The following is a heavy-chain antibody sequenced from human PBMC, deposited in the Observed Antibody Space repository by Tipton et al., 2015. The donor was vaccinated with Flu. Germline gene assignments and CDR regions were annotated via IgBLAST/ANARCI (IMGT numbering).Heavy chain of an antibody. CDR2: TYYSGST. D-gene: IGHD6-19*01. J-gene: IGHJ4*02. V-gene: IGHV4-39*01. CDR3: ARRVGVSQYSSGWYGSFDY. CDR1: GGSISSSSYY. Sequence: TLSLTCTVSGGSISSSSYYWGWIRQPPGKGLEWIGSTYYSGSTYYNPSLKSRVTISVDTSKNQFSLKLSSVTAADTAVYYCARRVGVSQYSSGWYGSFDYGGQGTLVTVSA.